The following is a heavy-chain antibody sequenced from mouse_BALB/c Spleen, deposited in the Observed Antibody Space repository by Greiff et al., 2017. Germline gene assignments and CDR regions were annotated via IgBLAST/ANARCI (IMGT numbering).Heavy chain of an antibody. D-gene: IGHD4-1*01. CDR2: ISYSGST. J-gene: IGHJ3*01. Sequence: EVQLVESGPGLVKPSQSLSLTCTVTGYSITSDYAWNWIRQFPGNKLEWMGYISYSGSTSYNPSLKSRISITRDTSKNQFFLQLNSVTTEDTATYYCARSNWDDAYWGQGTLVTVSA. CDR1: GYSITSDYA. V-gene: IGHV3-2*02. CDR3: ARSNWDDAY.